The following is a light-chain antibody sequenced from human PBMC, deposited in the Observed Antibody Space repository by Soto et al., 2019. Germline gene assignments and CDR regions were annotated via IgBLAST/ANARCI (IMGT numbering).Light chain of an antibody. Sequence: EIVLAQSPGTLSLSPGERATLSCRASQSVTNSFLAWYQQKPGQAPRLLIYAASTRATGIPARFSGSGSGTEFTLTISSLQSEDFAVYYCQQRSNWPPTFGQGTKVDIK. CDR1: QSVTNSF. CDR2: AAS. V-gene: IGKV3D-20*02. J-gene: IGKJ1*01. CDR3: QQRSNWPPT.